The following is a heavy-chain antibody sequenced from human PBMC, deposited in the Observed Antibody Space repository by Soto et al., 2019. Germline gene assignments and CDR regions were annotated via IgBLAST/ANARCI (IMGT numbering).Heavy chain of an antibody. CDR1: GFTFSGSS. Sequence: EVQLVESGGGLVQPGVSLRLSCAASGFTFSGSSMHWVRQASGKGLEWVARSRSKANNYATTYAASVKGRFTISRDESKNTTYLQMNSLKTEDTAIYYCASLIYDSSNFYDNDYWGQGTLVTVSS. J-gene: IGHJ4*02. CDR2: SRSKANNYAT. V-gene: IGHV3-73*02. D-gene: IGHD3-22*01. CDR3: ASLIYDSSNFYDNDY.